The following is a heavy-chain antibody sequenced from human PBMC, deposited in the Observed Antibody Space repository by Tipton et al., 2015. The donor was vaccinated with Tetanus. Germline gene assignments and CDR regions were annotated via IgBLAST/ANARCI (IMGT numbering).Heavy chain of an antibody. D-gene: IGHD3-22*01. CDR3: ARDRGDYIYYGMDV. V-gene: IGHV1-2*02. CDR1: GYTFTGYY. CDR2: IDPNSGDT. J-gene: IGHJ6*02. Sequence: QMQLVQSGAELKKPGASVKVSCTASGYTFTGYYMYWVRQAPGQGLEWVGWIDPNSGDTIYAQNFQGRVIMTRDRSISTVYMELGRLRADDTAVYYCARDRGDYIYYGMDVWGPGTTVTVSS.